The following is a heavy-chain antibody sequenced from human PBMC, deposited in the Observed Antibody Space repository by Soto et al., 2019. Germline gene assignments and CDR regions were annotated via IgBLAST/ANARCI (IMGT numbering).Heavy chain of an antibody. D-gene: IGHD3-9*01. V-gene: IGHV3-66*01. J-gene: IGHJ4*02. CDR2: IYSDGST. CDR1: GFPFSYYY. Sequence: GGSLRLSCAASGFPFSYYYVSWVRQAPGKGLEWVSVIYSDGSTYYADSVKGRFIISRDNSNNTLYFQMNSLRAEDTAVYYCATLTKYDILTGFYPCWGQGTLVTVSS. CDR3: ATLTKYDILTGFYPC.